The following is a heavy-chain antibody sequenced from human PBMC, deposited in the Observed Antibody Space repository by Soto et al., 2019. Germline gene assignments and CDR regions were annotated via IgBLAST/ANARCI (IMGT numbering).Heavy chain of an antibody. J-gene: IGHJ4*02. CDR3: ARATFGGVIVLDY. CDR1: GGSFSGYY. Sequence: QVQLQQWGAGRMKPSETLSLACAVYGGSFSGYYWSWIRQPPGKGLEWIGEINHSGSTNYNPSLKSRVTISVDTSKNPFSLKLSSVTAADAAVYYCARATFGGVIVLDYWGQGTLVTVSS. D-gene: IGHD3-16*02. CDR2: INHSGST. V-gene: IGHV4-34*01.